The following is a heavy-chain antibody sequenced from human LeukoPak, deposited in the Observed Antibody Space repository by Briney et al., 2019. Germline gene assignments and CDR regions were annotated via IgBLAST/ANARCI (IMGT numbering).Heavy chain of an antibody. CDR3: VSFYETY. J-gene: IGHJ4*02. D-gene: IGHD2/OR15-2a*01. CDR2: ISYDGSNK. V-gene: IGHV3-30-3*01. Sequence: GGSLRLSCAASGFTFSSYAMHWVRQAPGKGLEWVAVISYDGSNKYYADSVKGRFTISRDNSKNTLYLQMNSLRAEDTAVYYCVSFYETYWGRGTLVTVSS. CDR1: GFTFSSYA.